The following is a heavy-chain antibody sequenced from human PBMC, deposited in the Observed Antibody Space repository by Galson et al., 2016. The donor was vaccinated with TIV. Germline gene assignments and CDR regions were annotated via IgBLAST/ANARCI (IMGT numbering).Heavy chain of an antibody. CDR3: ARQERGYSDGYWLDP. J-gene: IGHJ5*02. D-gene: IGHD5-18*01. V-gene: IGHV5-51*01. Sequence: QSGAEVKKPGESLKISCKVSGYNFPTYWIAWVRQMPGEGLEWMGMIYPGDSDTRYSPSFQGQVTISADKSISTAYLQWSSLKASDTAIYYCARQERGYSDGYWLDPWGQGTLVTVSS. CDR2: IYPGDSDT. CDR1: GYNFPTYW.